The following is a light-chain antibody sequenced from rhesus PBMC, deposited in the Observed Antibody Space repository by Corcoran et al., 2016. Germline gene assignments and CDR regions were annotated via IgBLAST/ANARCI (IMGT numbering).Light chain of an antibody. CDR2: AAS. Sequence: DIQMTQSPSSLSASVGDRVTITCQASQGISNWLAWYQQKPGKAPKLLIYAASSLQSGSPSRLRGSASGPEFTLTISRLQPEDFTTYYCQQHNSNPPWTFGQGTKVEIK. J-gene: IGKJ1*01. CDR3: QQHNSNPPWT. V-gene: IGKV1-33*02. CDR1: QGISNW.